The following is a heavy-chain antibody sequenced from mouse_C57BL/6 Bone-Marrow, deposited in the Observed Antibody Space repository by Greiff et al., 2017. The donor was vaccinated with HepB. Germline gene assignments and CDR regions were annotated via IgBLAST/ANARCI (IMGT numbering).Heavy chain of an antibody. Sequence: QVHVKQSGAELVKPGASVKISCKASGYAFSSYWMNWVKQRPGKGLEWIGQIYPGDGDTNYNGKFKGKATLTADKSSSTAYMQLSSLTSEDSAVYFCARGYYGSSYTWFAYWGQGTLVTVSA. CDR1: GYAFSSYW. J-gene: IGHJ3*01. CDR3: ARGYYGSSYTWFAY. D-gene: IGHD1-1*01. V-gene: IGHV1-80*01. CDR2: IYPGDGDT.